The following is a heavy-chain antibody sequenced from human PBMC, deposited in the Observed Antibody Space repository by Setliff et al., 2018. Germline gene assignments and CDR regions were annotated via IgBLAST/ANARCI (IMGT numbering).Heavy chain of an antibody. CDR3: ARAISGWYSAHYYYMDV. CDR1: GGSISSGSDY. CDR2: IYTSGTT. J-gene: IGHJ6*03. Sequence: PSETLSLTCSVSGGSISSGSDYWTWIRQPAGKGLEWIGHIYTSGTTSYNPSLKSRVTISLDTSKNHFSLNLSSVAATDTAVYYCARAISGWYSAHYYYMDVWGKGTTVTVSS. V-gene: IGHV4-61*09. D-gene: IGHD6-19*01.